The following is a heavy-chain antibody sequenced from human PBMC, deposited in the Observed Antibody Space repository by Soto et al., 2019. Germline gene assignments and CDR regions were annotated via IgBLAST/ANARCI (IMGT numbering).Heavy chain of an antibody. CDR1: GYIFSSYG. Sequence: GASVKVSCRASGYIFSSYGISWVRQAPGQGLEWMGWISAYNGDTDYAQKFQGRVSMITDTSTNTAYLDLRSLTSDDTATYFCARRTRWNDGGYYNYAMDVCGQVTXVTVSS. D-gene: IGHD1-1*01. CDR2: ISAYNGDT. CDR3: ARRTRWNDGGYYNYAMDV. V-gene: IGHV1-18*01. J-gene: IGHJ6*02.